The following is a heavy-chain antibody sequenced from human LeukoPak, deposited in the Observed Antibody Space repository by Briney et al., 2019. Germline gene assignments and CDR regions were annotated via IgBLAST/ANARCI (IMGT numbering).Heavy chain of an antibody. CDR2: ISGSGGST. CDR3: AKDPYYGSGSYYPYYGMDV. J-gene: IGHJ6*02. Sequence: GGSLRLSCAASGFTFSSYAMSWVRQAPGKGLEWVSAISGSGGSTYYADSVKGRFTISRDNSKNTLYLQMNSLRAEDTAVYYCAKDPYYGSGSYYPYYGMDVWGQGTTVTVSS. CDR1: GFTFSSYA. V-gene: IGHV3-23*01. D-gene: IGHD3-10*01.